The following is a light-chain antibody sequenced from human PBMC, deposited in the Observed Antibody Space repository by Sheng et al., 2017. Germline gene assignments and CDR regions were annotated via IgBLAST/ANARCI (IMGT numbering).Light chain of an antibody. CDR1: QSVSSTY. V-gene: IGKV3-20*01. J-gene: IGKJ1*01. Sequence: EIVLTQSPGTLSLSPGERATLFCRASQSVSSTYLAWYQLKPGQAPRLLIYGASSRATGIPDRFSGSGSGTDFTLTISCLQSEDFAIYYCQHYYSNPWTFGQGTTVEIK. CDR2: GAS. CDR3: QHYYSNPWT.